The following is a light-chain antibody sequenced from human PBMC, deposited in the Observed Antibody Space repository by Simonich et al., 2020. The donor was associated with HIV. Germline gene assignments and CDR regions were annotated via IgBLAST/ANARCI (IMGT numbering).Light chain of an antibody. CDR1: QSVLYSSNNKNY. J-gene: IGKJ3*01. CDR2: WAS. Sequence: IVMTQSPDSLAVSLGERATINCKSSQSVLYSSNNKNYLAWYQQKPGQPPKLLIYWASTRESGVPDRFSGSGSGTDFTLTISSLQAEDVAVYYCQQYYSTPFTFGPGTKVDFK. V-gene: IGKV4-1*01. CDR3: QQYYSTPFT.